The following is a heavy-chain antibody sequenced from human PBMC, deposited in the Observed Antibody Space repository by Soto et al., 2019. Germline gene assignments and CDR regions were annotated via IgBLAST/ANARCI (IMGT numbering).Heavy chain of an antibody. V-gene: IGHV1-69*04. CDR3: ARDGPRTDIVVVPAAPYYFDY. Sequence: GVSVKVSCKASGGTFSSYTISWVRQAPGKGLEWMGRIIPILGIANYAQKFQGRVTITADKSTSTAYMELSSLRSEDTAVYYCARDGPRTDIVVVPAAPYYFDYWGQGTLVTVSS. D-gene: IGHD2-2*01. CDR2: IIPILGIA. CDR1: GGTFSSYT. J-gene: IGHJ4*02.